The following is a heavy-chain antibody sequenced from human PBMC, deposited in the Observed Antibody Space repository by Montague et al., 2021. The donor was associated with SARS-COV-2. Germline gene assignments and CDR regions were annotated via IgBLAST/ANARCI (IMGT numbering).Heavy chain of an antibody. Sequence: SETLSLTCAVYGGSFSGYYWSWIRQPPGKGLEWIGEINHSGSTNYNPSLKSRVTISVDTSKNQISLKLSSVTAADTAAYYCAREVGRWYSGYEGEYWGQGTLVTVSS. CDR1: GGSFSGYY. CDR2: INHSGST. V-gene: IGHV4-34*01. CDR3: AREVGRWYSGYEGEY. J-gene: IGHJ4*02. D-gene: IGHD5-12*01.